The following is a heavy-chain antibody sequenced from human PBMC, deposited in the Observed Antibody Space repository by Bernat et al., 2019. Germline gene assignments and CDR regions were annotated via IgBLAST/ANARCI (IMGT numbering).Heavy chain of an antibody. D-gene: IGHD5-18*01. V-gene: IGHV3-30*18. CDR1: GFTFSTYG. Sequence: QVQLVESGGGVVQPGRSLRLSCAASGFTFSTYGMHWVRQAPGKGLEWVAAILYDGRNKYYADYVKGRFTITGDNSKKTLYLQMNSLGVEDTTVYYCANLDTAVGGMDVWGQGTTVTVSS. J-gene: IGHJ6*02. CDR2: ILYDGRNK. CDR3: ANLDTAVGGMDV.